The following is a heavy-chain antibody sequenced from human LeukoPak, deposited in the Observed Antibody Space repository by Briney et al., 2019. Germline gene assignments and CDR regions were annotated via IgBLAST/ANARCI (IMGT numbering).Heavy chain of an antibody. J-gene: IGHJ4*02. D-gene: IGHD6-13*01. V-gene: IGHV4-39*01. CDR2: IYYNGST. CDR3: ASPGIAAAGTVNDY. CDR1: GGSISSSSYY. Sequence: SETLSLTCTVSGGSISSSSYYWGWIRQPPGKGLEWIGSIYYNGSTYYNPSLKSRVTISVDTSKNQFSLKLSSVTAADTAVYYCASPGIAAAGTVNDYWGQGTLVTVSS.